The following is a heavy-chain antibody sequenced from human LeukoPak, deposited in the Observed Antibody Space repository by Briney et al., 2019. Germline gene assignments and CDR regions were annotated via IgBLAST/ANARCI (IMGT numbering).Heavy chain of an antibody. Sequence: SETLSLTCAVYGGSFSGYYWSWIRQPPGKGLEWIGEINHSGSTNYNPSLKSRVTLSVDTSKNQFSLKLSSVNAADTAVFYCARRVWGSYRYTDFDCWGEGTLATVSS. CDR2: INHSGST. V-gene: IGHV4-34*01. CDR1: GGSFSGYY. D-gene: IGHD3-16*02. J-gene: IGHJ4*02. CDR3: ARRVWGSYRYTDFDC.